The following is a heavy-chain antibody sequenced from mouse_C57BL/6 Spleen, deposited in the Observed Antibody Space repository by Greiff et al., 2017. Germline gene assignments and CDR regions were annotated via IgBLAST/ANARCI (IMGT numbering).Heavy chain of an antibody. V-gene: IGHV1-76*01. CDR1: GYTFTDYY. Sequence: QVQLKQSGAELVRPGASVKLSCKASGYTFTDYYINWVKQRPGQGLEWIARIYPGSGNTYYNEKFKGKATLTAEKSSSTAYMQLSSLTSEDSAVYFCARGYSNSYAMDYWGQGTSVTVSS. J-gene: IGHJ4*01. CDR3: ARGYSNSYAMDY. CDR2: IYPGSGNT. D-gene: IGHD2-5*01.